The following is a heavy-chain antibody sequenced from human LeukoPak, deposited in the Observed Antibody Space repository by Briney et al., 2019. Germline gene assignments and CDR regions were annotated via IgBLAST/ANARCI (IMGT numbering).Heavy chain of an antibody. CDR1: GFALGGHD. CDR3: VREARGYHYTYFDY. D-gene: IGHD5-18*01. Sequence: GGSLRLSCTASGFALGGHDMHWVRQTTGDGLEWVAAVSAGHHAFYAGSVKGRFTVSREDAKNSLYLQMNSLRAGDTAVYYCVREARGYHYTYFDYWGQGSLVTVSS. CDR2: VSAGHHA. V-gene: IGHV3-13*01. J-gene: IGHJ4*02.